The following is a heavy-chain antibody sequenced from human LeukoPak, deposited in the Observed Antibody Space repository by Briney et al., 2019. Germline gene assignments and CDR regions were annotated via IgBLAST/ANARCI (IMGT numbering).Heavy chain of an antibody. V-gene: IGHV4-34*01. J-gene: IGHJ6*03. CDR2: INHSGST. Sequence: SETLSLTCAVYGGSFSGYYWSWIRQPPGKGLEWIGEINHSGSTNYNPSLKSRVTISVDTSKNQFSLKLSSVTAADTAVYYCAREAYYYDSSGYYSMLYYYYMDVWGKGTTVTVSS. CDR1: GGSFSGYY. D-gene: IGHD3-22*01. CDR3: AREAYYYDSSGYYSMLYYYYMDV.